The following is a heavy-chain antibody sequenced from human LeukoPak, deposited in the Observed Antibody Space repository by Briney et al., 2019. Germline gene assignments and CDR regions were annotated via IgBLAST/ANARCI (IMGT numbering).Heavy chain of an antibody. CDR3: ARDILALEGDYLFDY. D-gene: IGHD4-17*01. J-gene: IGHJ4*02. V-gene: IGHV1-69*05. CDR2: IIPIFGTA. CDR1: GGTFSSYA. Sequence: SVKVSCKASGGTFSSYAISWVRQAPRQGLEWMGRIIPIFGTANYAQKFQGRVTITTDESTSTAYMELSSLRSEDTAVYYCARDILALEGDYLFDYWGQGTLVTVSS.